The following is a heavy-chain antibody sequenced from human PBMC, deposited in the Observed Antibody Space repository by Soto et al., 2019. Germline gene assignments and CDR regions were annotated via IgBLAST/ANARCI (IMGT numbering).Heavy chain of an antibody. D-gene: IGHD6-13*01. J-gene: IGHJ5*02. V-gene: IGHV1-24*01. CDR3: ATDLVAAAGNWFDP. CDR1: GYTLTELS. Sequence: ASVKVSCKVSGYTLTELSMHWVRQAPGKGLEWMGGFDPEDGETIYAQKFQGRVTMTEDTSTDTAYMELSSLRSEDTAVYYCATDLVAAAGNWFDPWAQGNLVPVSS. CDR2: FDPEDGET.